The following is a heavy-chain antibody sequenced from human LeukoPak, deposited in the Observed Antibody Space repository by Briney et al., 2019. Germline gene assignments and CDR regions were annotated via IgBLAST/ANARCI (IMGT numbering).Heavy chain of an antibody. Sequence: ASVKVSCKTSGYTFTGYYIHWVRQAPGQGLEWMGWINPNGGGTNYAQRFQGRVIMTRDTSISTAYMDLSRMRPDDTAVYYCARDRGRTTIVDYWGQGIKVTVSS. D-gene: IGHD3-10*01. CDR2: INPNGGGT. CDR3: ARDRGRTTIVDY. V-gene: IGHV1-2*02. J-gene: IGHJ4*02. CDR1: GYTFTGYY.